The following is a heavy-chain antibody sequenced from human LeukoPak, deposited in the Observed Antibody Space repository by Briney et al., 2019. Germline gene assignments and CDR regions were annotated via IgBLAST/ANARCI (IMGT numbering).Heavy chain of an antibody. CDR1: GFTCGVCW. CDR2: INTDGSST. Sequence: PGGSLRLSCTASGFTCGVCWMHWVRQAPGKGLIWVSRINTDGSSTTYADSVKGRFTISRDNAKNTLYLQMNSLRAEDTAVYYCVRDYYGSGSFYDPWGQGALVTVSS. J-gene: IGHJ5*02. V-gene: IGHV3-74*01. CDR3: VRDYYGSGSFYDP. D-gene: IGHD3-10*01.